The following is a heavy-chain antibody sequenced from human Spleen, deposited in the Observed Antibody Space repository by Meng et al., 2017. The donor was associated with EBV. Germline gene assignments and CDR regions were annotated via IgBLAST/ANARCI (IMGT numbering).Heavy chain of an antibody. J-gene: IGHJ5*02. CDR2: IYHSGST. CDR3: AQRERWGLDP. Sequence: QRRGAGPGVGKPSGTLSLTCAGSGGSISSSNWWNWVRQAPGKGLEWIGEIYHSGSTSYNPSLESRVTISIDKSKNQVSLKLTSVTAADTAVYYCAQRERWGLDPWGQGTLVTVSS. D-gene: IGHD3-16*01. V-gene: IGHV4-4*02. CDR1: GGSISSSNW.